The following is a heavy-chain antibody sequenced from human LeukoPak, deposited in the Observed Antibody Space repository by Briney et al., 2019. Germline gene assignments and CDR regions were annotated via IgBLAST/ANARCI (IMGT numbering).Heavy chain of an antibody. D-gene: IGHD1-26*01. CDR2: ISSSSNTI. CDR3: AREEYSGSYYFY. J-gene: IGHJ4*02. V-gene: IGHV3-48*02. CDR1: GFTFSSYA. Sequence: GGSLRLSCAASGFTFSSYAMNWVRQAPGKGLEWVSYISSSSNTIYYADSVKGRFTISRGNAKSSLYLQMNSLRDEDTAVYYCAREEYSGSYYFYWGQGTLVTVSS.